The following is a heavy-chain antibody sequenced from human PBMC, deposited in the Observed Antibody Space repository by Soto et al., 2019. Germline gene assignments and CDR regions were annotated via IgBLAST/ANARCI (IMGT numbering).Heavy chain of an antibody. CDR2: IWYDGSNK. D-gene: IGHD6-6*01. CDR1: GFTFSTYG. Sequence: GGSLRLSCTASGFTFSTYGMHWFGQTPGKGLEWVAVIWYDGSNKYFADSVKGRFTISRDNSKNTLYLQMDSLRADDTAVYYWARGVSSMAASFAYWGQGTLVTVAS. CDR3: ARGVSSMAASFAY. V-gene: IGHV3-33*01. J-gene: IGHJ4*02.